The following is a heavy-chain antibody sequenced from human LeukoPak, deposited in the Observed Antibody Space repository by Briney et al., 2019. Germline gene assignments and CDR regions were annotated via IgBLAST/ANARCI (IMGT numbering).Heavy chain of an antibody. V-gene: IGHV1-18*01. J-gene: IGHJ4*02. D-gene: IGHD6-13*01. Sequence: ASVKVSCKASGYTFTSYGYSWVRRAPGQGLEWMGWISAYNGDTNYAQKLQDRVTMTTDTSTSTAYMELSSLRSEDTAVYYCARGVSSWYEDYWGQGTLVTVSS. CDR3: ARGVSSWYEDY. CDR1: GYTFTSYG. CDR2: ISAYNGDT.